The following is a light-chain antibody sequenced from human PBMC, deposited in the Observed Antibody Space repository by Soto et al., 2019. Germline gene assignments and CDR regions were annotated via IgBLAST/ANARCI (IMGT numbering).Light chain of an antibody. J-gene: IGLJ1*01. V-gene: IGLV2-23*02. CDR1: SSDVGRNNH. Sequence: QSVLTQPASVSGSPGQSIAISCTGTSSDVGRNNHVSWHQQHPGKAPKLMIYEVTQRPSGVSDRFSGSKSGNTASLTISGLQAEDEADYYCCSYAGSGTFYVFGTGTKVTVL. CDR2: EVT. CDR3: CSYAGSGTFYV.